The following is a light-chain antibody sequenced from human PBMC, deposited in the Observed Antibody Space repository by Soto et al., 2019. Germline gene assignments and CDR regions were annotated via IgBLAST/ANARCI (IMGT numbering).Light chain of an antibody. V-gene: IGKV3-15*01. Sequence: EMVMTQSPATLSVSPGERATLSCRASQGVSSNLAWYQQKPGQAPRVLIYGGTTRGTGIPARFSGSGSGTEFTLTVSSLQSEDFAVYYCQQYNNWPLTFGGGTKVDI. CDR1: QGVSSN. CDR3: QQYNNWPLT. CDR2: GGT. J-gene: IGKJ4*01.